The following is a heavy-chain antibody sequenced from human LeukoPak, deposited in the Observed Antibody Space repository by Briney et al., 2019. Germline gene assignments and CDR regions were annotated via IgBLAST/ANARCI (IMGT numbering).Heavy chain of an antibody. Sequence: ASVKVSCKASGYTFTSYDINWVRQAPGQGLEWMGWMNPNSGNTGYAQKFQGRVTMTRNTSISTAYMELSSLRSEDTAVYYCARGGQWLVMYYFDYWGQGTLVTVSS. CDR1: GYTFTSYD. CDR3: ARGGQWLVMYYFDY. CDR2: MNPNSGNT. J-gene: IGHJ4*02. D-gene: IGHD6-19*01. V-gene: IGHV1-8*01.